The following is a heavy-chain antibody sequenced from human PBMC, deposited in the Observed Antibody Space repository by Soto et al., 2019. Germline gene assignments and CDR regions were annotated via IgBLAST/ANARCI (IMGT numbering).Heavy chain of an antibody. V-gene: IGHV3-9*01. CDR1: GFTFDDYA. J-gene: IGHJ4*02. Sequence: EVQLEESGGALVQPGRSLRLYCAASGFTFDDYAMHWVRQVLGNGLEWVSSISWNRGNIGYADSVKGQFTTPRDNAKNSLYLQMNSLRPDTTALYYCVRAKGGYSYGTPFDYWGQGTLVNVSS. D-gene: IGHD5-18*01. CDR3: VRAKGGYSYGTPFDY. CDR2: ISWNRGNI.